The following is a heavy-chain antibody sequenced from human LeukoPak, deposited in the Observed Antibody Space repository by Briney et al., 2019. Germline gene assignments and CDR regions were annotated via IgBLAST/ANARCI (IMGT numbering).Heavy chain of an antibody. CDR1: GGSISSGSYY. J-gene: IGHJ5*02. D-gene: IGHD3-10*01. CDR2: IYTSGST. Sequence: PSETLSLTCTVSGGSISSGSYYWSWIRQPAGKGLEWIGRIYTSGSTNYNPSLKSRVTMSVDTSKNQFSLKLSSVTAADTAVYYCARDITMVRGATKYNWFDPWGQGTLVTVSS. V-gene: IGHV4-61*02. CDR3: ARDITMVRGATKYNWFDP.